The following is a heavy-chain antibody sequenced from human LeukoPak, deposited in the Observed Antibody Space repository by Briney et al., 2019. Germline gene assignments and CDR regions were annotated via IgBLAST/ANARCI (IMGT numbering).Heavy chain of an antibody. V-gene: IGHV1-2*02. CDR2: INPNSGGT. D-gene: IGHD2-15*01. CDR3: ARARICSGGSCWWFDP. J-gene: IGHJ5*02. Sequence: GASVKVSCKASGYTFTGYYMHWVRQAPGQGLEWMGWINPNSGGTNYAQKFQGRVTMTRDTSISTAYMELSRLRSDDTAVYYCARARICSGGSCWWFDPWGQGTLVTVSS. CDR1: GYTFTGYY.